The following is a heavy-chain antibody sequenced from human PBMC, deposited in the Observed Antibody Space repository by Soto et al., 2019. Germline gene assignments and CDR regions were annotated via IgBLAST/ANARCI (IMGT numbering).Heavy chain of an antibody. CDR2: INPQTGGT. J-gene: IGHJ6*02. V-gene: IGHV1-2*02. Sequence: ASVKVSCKASGYTFTGYYIHWVREAPGQGLEWMGWINPQTGGTSYAQKFQGRVTLSRDTSISTAYLELSRLTFDDAAVYFCARERYQVISDGMDVWGQGTTVTVSS. D-gene: IGHD2-2*01. CDR3: ARERYQVISDGMDV. CDR1: GYTFTGYY.